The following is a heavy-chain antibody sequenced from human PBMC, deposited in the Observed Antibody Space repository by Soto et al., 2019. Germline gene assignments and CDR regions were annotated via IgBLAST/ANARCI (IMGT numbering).Heavy chain of an antibody. CDR2: INPQTGGT. J-gene: IGHJ6*02. V-gene: IGHV1-2*02. Sequence: ASVKVSCKASGYTFTGYYIHWVREAPGQGLEWMGWINPQTGGTSYAQKFQGRVTLSRDTSISTAYLELSRLTFDDAAVYFCARERYQVISDGMDVWGQGTTVTVSS. D-gene: IGHD2-2*01. CDR3: ARERYQVISDGMDV. CDR1: GYTFTGYY.